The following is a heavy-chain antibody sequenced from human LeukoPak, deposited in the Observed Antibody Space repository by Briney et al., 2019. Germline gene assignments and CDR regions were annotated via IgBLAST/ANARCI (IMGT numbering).Heavy chain of an antibody. CDR3: ARDQYYYGSGSLYMDV. Sequence: PSETLSLTCTVSGDSISSYYWSWIRQPPGKGLEWIGYIYYSGSTNYKPSLKSRVTISVDTSKNQFSLKLSSVTAADTAVHYCARDQYYYGSGSLYMDVWGKGTTVTISS. J-gene: IGHJ6*03. V-gene: IGHV4-59*12. D-gene: IGHD3-10*01. CDR2: IYYSGST. CDR1: GDSISSYY.